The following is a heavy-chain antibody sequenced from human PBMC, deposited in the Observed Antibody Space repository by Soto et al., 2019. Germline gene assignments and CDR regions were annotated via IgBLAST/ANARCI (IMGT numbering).Heavy chain of an antibody. CDR3: AKSLPAQGIAARLPLDY. V-gene: IGHV3-23*01. CDR2: ISGSGGST. J-gene: IGHJ4*02. D-gene: IGHD6-6*01. Sequence: PGGSLRLSCAASGFTFSSYAMSWVRQAPGKGLEWVSAISGSGGSTYYADSVKGRFTISRDNSKNTLYLQMNSLRAEDTAVYYCAKSLPAQGIAARLPLDYWGQGTLVTVSS. CDR1: GFTFSSYA.